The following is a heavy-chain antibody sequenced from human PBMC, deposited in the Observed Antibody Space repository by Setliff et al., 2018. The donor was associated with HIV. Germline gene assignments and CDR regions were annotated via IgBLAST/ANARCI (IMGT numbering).Heavy chain of an antibody. CDR2: ISGSGSAT. Sequence: GGSLRLSCAASGFTFSDYYMSWIRQAPGKGLEWVSYISGSGSATYYADSVKGRFTISRDNSKNTLYLQMNSLRAEDTAVYYCAKVPVEMATITLLFFDYWGQGTLVTVSS. CDR3: AKVPVEMATITLLFFDY. D-gene: IGHD5-12*01. CDR1: GFTFSDYY. J-gene: IGHJ4*02. V-gene: IGHV3-11*01.